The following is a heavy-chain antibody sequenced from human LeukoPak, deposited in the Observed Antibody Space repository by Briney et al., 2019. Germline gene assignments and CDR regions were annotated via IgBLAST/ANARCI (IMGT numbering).Heavy chain of an antibody. CDR3: AKDLPITMIENDAFDI. Sequence: GGSLRLSCAASGFTFSSYGMHRVRQAPGKGLEWVAFIRYDGSNKYYADSVKGRFTISRDNSKNTLYLQMNSLRAEDTAVYYCAKDLPITMIENDAFDIWGQGTMVTVSS. J-gene: IGHJ3*02. V-gene: IGHV3-30*02. CDR2: IRYDGSNK. D-gene: IGHD3-22*01. CDR1: GFTFSSYG.